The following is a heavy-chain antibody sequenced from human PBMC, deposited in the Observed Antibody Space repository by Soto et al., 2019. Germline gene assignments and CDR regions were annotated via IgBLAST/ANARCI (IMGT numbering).Heavy chain of an antibody. CDR2: TYHSGSP. CDR3: ARDPAP. V-gene: IGHV4-31*11. Sequence: SETLSLPCDVSGDTISTGGDTWAWIRQKPGKGLEWIGYTYHSGSPYYNPSLKSRVTISVDTSKNQFSLKLTSVTAADTAVYYCARDPAPWGQGTLVTVSS. CDR1: GDTISTGGDT. J-gene: IGHJ5*02.